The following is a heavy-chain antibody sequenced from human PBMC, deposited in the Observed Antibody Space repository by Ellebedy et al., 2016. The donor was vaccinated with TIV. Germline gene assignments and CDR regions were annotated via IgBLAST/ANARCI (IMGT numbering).Heavy chain of an antibody. CDR3: ARTPVTKGGWFDP. J-gene: IGHJ5*02. D-gene: IGHD4-17*01. CDR2: IYYSGST. V-gene: IGHV4-39*07. Sequence: SETLSLTXTVSGGSISSSSYYWGWIRQPPGKGLEWIGSIYYSGSTYYNPSLKSRVTISVDTSKNQFSLKLSSVTAADTAVYYCARTPVTKGGWFDPWGQGTLVTVSS. CDR1: GGSISSSSYY.